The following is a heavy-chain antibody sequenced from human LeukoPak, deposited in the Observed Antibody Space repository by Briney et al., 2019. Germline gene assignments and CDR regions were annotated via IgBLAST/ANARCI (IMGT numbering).Heavy chain of an antibody. D-gene: IGHD3-3*01. J-gene: IGHJ4*02. V-gene: IGHV4-39*07. Sequence: SETLPLTCTVSGGSISSSSYYWGWIRQPPGKGLEWIGSIYYSGSTYYNPSLKSRVTISVDTSKNQFSLKLSSVTAADTAVYYCASTKRFLPGYWGQGTLVTVSS. CDR3: ASTKRFLPGY. CDR1: GGSISSSSYY. CDR2: IYYSGST.